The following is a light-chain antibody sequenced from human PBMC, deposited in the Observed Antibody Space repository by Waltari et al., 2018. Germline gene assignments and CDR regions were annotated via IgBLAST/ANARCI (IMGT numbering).Light chain of an antibody. CDR1: SRDLGIYNL. Sequence: QSALTQPASVSGSPGQSITLSCTGSSRDLGIYNLVSWYQHHPGKVPKLIIYEVSERPSGVSGRFSGSKSGNTASLTLSDLQPEDGADYYCCSYAGDSTYVFGTGTKVTVL. J-gene: IGLJ1*01. V-gene: IGLV2-23*02. CDR3: CSYAGDSTYV. CDR2: EVS.